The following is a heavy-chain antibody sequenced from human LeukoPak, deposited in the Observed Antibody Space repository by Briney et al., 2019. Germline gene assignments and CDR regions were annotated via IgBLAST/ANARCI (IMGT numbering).Heavy chain of an antibody. CDR2: ISYSGST. CDR3: ARQASCSGTNCYPFDY. CDR1: GGSISSDY. J-gene: IGHJ4*02. V-gene: IGHV4-59*08. D-gene: IGHD2-2*01. Sequence: SETLSLTCTVSGGSISSDYWSWIRQPPGKGLEWIGWISYSGSTTYNPSLKTRVTISLDTSKNQFSLKLSSVAAADTAVYYCARQASCSGTNCYPFDYWGQGTLVTVSS.